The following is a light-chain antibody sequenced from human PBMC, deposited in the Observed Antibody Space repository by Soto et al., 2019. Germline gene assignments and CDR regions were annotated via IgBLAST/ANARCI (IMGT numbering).Light chain of an antibody. CDR3: SSYAGSNNFKV. J-gene: IGLJ2*01. V-gene: IGLV2-8*01. Sequence: QSALTQPPSASGSPGQSVTISCTGTSSDVGGYNYVSWYQQHPGKAPKLMIYEVSKRPSGVPDRFSGSKSGNTASLTVSGLQAGDEADYYCSSYAGSNNFKVFGGGTKLTVL. CDR2: EVS. CDR1: SSDVGGYNY.